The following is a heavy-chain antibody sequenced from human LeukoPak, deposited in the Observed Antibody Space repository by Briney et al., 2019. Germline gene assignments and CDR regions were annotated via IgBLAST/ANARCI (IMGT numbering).Heavy chain of an antibody. CDR2: INPNSGGT. CDR1: GYTFTGYY. CDR3: ARDRTDYYDSSGYYFLDY. J-gene: IGHJ4*02. V-gene: IGHV1-2*02. Sequence: ASVKVSCKASGYTFTGYYMHWVRQAPGQGLEWMGWINPNSGGTNYAQKFQGRVTMTRDTSISTAYMELSRLRSDDTAVYYCARDRTDYYDSSGYYFLDYWGQGTLVTVSS. D-gene: IGHD3-22*01.